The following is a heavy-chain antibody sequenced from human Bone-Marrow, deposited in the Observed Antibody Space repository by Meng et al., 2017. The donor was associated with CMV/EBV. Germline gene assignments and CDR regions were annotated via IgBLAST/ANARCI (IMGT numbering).Heavy chain of an antibody. D-gene: IGHD1-7*01. CDR1: GFTFDDYG. V-gene: IGHV3-20*04. CDR2: INWNGGST. Sequence: GESLKISCAASGFTFDDYGMSWVRQAPGKGLEWVSGINWNGGSTGYADSVKGRFTISRDNAKNSLYLQMNSLRAEDTALYYCARAEGWNYAYYFDYWGQGTLVTVSS. CDR3: ARAEGWNYAYYFDY. J-gene: IGHJ4*02.